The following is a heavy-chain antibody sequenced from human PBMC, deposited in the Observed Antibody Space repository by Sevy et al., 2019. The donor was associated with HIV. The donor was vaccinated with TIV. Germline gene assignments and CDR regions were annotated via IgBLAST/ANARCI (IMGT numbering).Heavy chain of an antibody. D-gene: IGHD3-22*01. J-gene: IGHJ4*02. CDR3: TRDHPYYYDSSGYYPFDY. CDR2: IRSKAYGGTT. V-gene: IGHV3-49*03. Sequence: GGSLRLSCTASGFTFGDYAMSWFRQAPGKGLEWVGFIRSKAYGGTTEYAASVKGRFTISRDDSKSIAYLQMNSLKTEDTAVYYGTRDHPYYYDSSGYYPFDYWGQGTLVTVSS. CDR1: GFTFGDYA.